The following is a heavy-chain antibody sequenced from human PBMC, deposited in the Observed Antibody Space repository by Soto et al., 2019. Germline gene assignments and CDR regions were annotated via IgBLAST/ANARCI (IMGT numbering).Heavy chain of an antibody. CDR2: ISYDGSNK. D-gene: IGHD5-12*01. CDR1: GFTFSSYG. J-gene: IGHJ6*01. CDR3: AKLQYMDIVATIVLGGMDI. V-gene: IGHV3-30*18. Sequence: QVQLVESGGGVVQPGRSLRLSCAASGFTFSSYGMHWVRQAPGKGLEWVAVISYDGSNKYYGDSVKGRFTNSRDQSKNTLYLQMNGLRAEDPAVYYCAKLQYMDIVATIVLGGMDIWGQGTTVTVSS.